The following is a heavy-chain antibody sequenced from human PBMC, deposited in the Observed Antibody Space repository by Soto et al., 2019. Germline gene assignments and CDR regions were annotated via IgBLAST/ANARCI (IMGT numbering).Heavy chain of an antibody. CDR2: INWNSGSI. Sequence: GWSLRLSCAASGFTFDDYAMHWVRQVPGKGLEWVSGINWNSGSIGYGDSVKGRFAISRDNAKNSLHLQMNSLSAEDTAFYYCVKDESINWYSGHFRHWGQGTLVSVSS. V-gene: IGHV3-9*01. D-gene: IGHD6-13*01. CDR3: VKDESINWYSGHFRH. CDR1: GFTFDDYA. J-gene: IGHJ1*01.